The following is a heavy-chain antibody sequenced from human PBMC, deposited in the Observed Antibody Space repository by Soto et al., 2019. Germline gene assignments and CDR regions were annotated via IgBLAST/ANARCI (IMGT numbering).Heavy chain of an antibody. D-gene: IGHD1-26*01. CDR3: AREDSGTRDYYYYYGMDV. CDR2: IYYSGST. Sequence: PSETLSLTCTVSGGSISSGGYYWSWIRQHPGKGLEWIGYIYYSGSTYYNPSLKSRVTISVDTSKNQFSLKLSSVTAADTAVYYCAREDSGTRDYYYYYGMDVWGQGTTVTVSS. V-gene: IGHV4-31*03. J-gene: IGHJ6*02. CDR1: GGSISSGGYY.